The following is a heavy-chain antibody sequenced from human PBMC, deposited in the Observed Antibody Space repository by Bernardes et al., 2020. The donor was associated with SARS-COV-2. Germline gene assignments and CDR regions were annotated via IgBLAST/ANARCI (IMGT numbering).Heavy chain of an antibody. J-gene: IGHJ3*02. V-gene: IGHV3-23*01. D-gene: IGHD2-2*03. CDR2: FSGSGSTT. CDR1: GFTFSSYG. Sequence: GGSLRLSCAASGFTFSSYGMTWVRQAPGKGLEWVSSFSGSGSTTYYTDSVKGRFTISRDNSKNTLYLQMNSLTAEDTAIYYCAKVFSWIFDAFDIWGRGTMVTVSS. CDR3: AKVFSWIFDAFDI.